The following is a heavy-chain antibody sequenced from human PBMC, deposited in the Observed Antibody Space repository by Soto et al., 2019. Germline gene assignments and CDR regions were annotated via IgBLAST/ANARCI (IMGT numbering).Heavy chain of an antibody. J-gene: IGHJ6*02. V-gene: IGHV1-18*04. D-gene: IGHD3-10*01. CDR2: ISGYNGNL. CDR3: ARSGKYSYRSRSPYYYGMDV. CDR1: GYTFTSYG. Sequence: QVQLVQSGAEVKKHGASVQVSCKASGYTFTSYGVSWVRQAPGHVLEWMGWISGYNGNLNYAQKLQGRVTMTTDTSKNAACLGQRVLRSYATAVNYCARSGKYSYRSRSPYYYGMDVWGQGITVTVAS.